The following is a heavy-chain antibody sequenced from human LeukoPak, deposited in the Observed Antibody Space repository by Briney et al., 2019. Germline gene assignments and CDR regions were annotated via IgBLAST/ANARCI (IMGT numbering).Heavy chain of an antibody. J-gene: IGHJ4*02. CDR1: GFTFSSYA. Sequence: PGGSLRLPCAASGFTFSSYAMSWVRQAPGKGLEWVSAISGSGGSTYYADSVKGRFTISRDNSKNTLYLQMNSLRAEDTAVYYCAKGPSSWEPTYYFDYWGQGTLVTVSS. CDR3: AKGPSSWEPTYYFDY. CDR2: ISGSGGST. D-gene: IGHD1-14*01. V-gene: IGHV3-23*01.